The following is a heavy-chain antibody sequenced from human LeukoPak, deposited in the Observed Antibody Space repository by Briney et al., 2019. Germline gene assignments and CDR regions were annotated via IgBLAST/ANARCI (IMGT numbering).Heavy chain of an antibody. D-gene: IGHD3-22*01. CDR2: IYYSGST. V-gene: IGHV4-39*01. CDR1: GGSISSSSYY. Sequence: SETLSLTCTVSGGSISSSSYYWGWIRQPPGKGLEWIGSIYYSGSTYYNPSLKSRVTISVDTSKNQFSLKLSSVTAADTAVYYCARWYYYDSSGIRSAFDIWGQGTMVTVSS. CDR3: ARWYYYDSSGIRSAFDI. J-gene: IGHJ3*02.